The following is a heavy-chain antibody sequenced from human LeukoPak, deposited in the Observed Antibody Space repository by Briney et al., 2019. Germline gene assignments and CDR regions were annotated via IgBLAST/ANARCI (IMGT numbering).Heavy chain of an antibody. D-gene: IGHD2-2*01. Sequence: GASVKVSCKASGGTFSSYAISWVRQAPGQGLEWMGGIIPIFGTANYAQKFQGRVTITTDESTSTAYMELSSLRSEDTAVYYCAGSIVVVPAAKGTDYWGQGTLVTVSS. V-gene: IGHV1-69*05. J-gene: IGHJ4*02. CDR1: GGTFSSYA. CDR2: IIPIFGTA. CDR3: AGSIVVVPAAKGTDY.